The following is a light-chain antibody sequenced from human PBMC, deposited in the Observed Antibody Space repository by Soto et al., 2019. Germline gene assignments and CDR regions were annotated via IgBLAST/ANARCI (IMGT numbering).Light chain of an antibody. CDR2: DTS. CDR1: QSVGSSY. Sequence: EVVMTQSPATLSVSPGEGVTLSCRASQSVGSSYLAWYQQKPGQAPRLLIYDTSSRATGIPDRFSGSGSGTDFTLTISRLEPEDFAVYSCQQYGDSPWTFGQGTKVEIK. CDR3: QQYGDSPWT. V-gene: IGKV3-20*01. J-gene: IGKJ1*01.